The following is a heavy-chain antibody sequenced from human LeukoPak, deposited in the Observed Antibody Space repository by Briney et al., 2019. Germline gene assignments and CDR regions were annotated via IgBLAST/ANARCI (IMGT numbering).Heavy chain of an antibody. J-gene: IGHJ6*02. D-gene: IGHD1-26*01. CDR2: FDPEDGET. Sequence: ASVKLSCKVSGYTLTELSMHWVRQAPGQGLEWMGGFDPEDGETIYAQRFQGRVTMTEDTSTDTAYMELSSLRSEDTAVYYCATVGGSYYVYYYGMDVWGQGTTVTVSS. CDR3: ATVGGSYYVYYYGMDV. V-gene: IGHV1-24*01. CDR1: GYTLTELS.